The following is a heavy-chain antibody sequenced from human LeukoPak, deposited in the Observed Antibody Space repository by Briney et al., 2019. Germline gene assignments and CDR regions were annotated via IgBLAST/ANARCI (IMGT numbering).Heavy chain of an antibody. Sequence: ASVKVSCKASGYTFTGYYMHWVRQAPGQGLEWMGWINPNSGGTNYAQKFQGRVTMTRDTSISTAYMELRRLRSDDTAVYYCARDQQYDILTGTYYYYGMDVWGRGTTVTVSS. CDR2: INPNSGGT. J-gene: IGHJ6*02. V-gene: IGHV1-2*02. D-gene: IGHD3-9*01. CDR1: GYTFTGYY. CDR3: ARDQQYDILTGTYYYYGMDV.